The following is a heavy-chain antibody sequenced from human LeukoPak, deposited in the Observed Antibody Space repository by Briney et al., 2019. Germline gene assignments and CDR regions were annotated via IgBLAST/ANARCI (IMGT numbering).Heavy chain of an antibody. V-gene: IGHV3-15*01. CDR2: IQSKTHGGTT. CDR3: TTAFFGSPPG. Sequence: GGSLRLSCAASGFTFGDAWMNWVRQTPGKGLEWVGRIQSKTHGGTTDFAPPVKDRFTISRDDSKSMLFLQMNSLKPEDTAVYYCTTAFFGSPPGWGQGTLVTVSS. J-gene: IGHJ4*02. CDR1: GFTFGDAW. D-gene: IGHD2/OR15-2a*01.